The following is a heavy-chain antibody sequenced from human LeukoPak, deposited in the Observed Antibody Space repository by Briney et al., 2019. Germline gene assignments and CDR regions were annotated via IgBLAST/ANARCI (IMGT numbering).Heavy chain of an antibody. CDR3: AKLLGMVTTYDS. CDR2: INPGGSQK. V-gene: IGHV3-7*01. Sequence: PGGSLTLSCEASGFTSSDNWMSWVRQAPGKGLEWVASINPGGSQKEYVDSVKGRFTISRDDTKSSLYLQMNSLGAEDTAIYYCAKLLGMVTTYDSWGQGTRVTASS. J-gene: IGHJ4*02. D-gene: IGHD5-24*01. CDR1: GFTSSDNW.